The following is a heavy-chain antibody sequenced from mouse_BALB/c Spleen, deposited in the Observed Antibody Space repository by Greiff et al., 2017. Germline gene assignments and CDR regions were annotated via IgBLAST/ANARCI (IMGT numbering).Heavy chain of an antibody. CDR3: ARSSYYGNYNYAMDY. CDR2: IYPGDGDT. J-gene: IGHJ4*01. Sequence: VQLVESGAELARPGASVKLSCKASGYTFTSYWMQWVKQRPGQGLEWIGAIYPGDGDTRYTQKFKGKATLTADKSSSTAYMQLSSLASEDSAVYYCARSSYYGNYNYAMDYWGQGTSVTVSS. V-gene: IGHV1-87*01. CDR1: GYTFTSYW. D-gene: IGHD2-10*01.